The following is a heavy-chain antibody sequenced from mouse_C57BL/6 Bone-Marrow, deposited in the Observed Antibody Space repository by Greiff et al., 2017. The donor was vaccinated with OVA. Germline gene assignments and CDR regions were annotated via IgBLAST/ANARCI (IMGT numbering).Heavy chain of an antibody. CDR1: GFTFSDYG. CDR2: ISSGSSTI. Sequence: EVQRVESGGGLVKPGGSLQLSCAASGFTFSDYGMHWVRQAPEKGLEWVAYISSGSSTIYYADTVKGRFTISRDNAKNTLFLQMTSLRSEDTAMYYCARDYYGSRYYYAMDYWGQGTSVTVSS. J-gene: IGHJ4*01. CDR3: ARDYYGSRYYYAMDY. V-gene: IGHV5-17*01. D-gene: IGHD1-1*01.